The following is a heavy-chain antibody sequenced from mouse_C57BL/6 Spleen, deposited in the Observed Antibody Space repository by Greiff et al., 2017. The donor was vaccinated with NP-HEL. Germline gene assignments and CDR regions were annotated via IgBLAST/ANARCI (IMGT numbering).Heavy chain of an antibody. CDR2: IDPETGGT. CDR3: TRSGGGTWEYYAMDY. J-gene: IGHJ4*01. Sequence: VQLQQSGAELVRPGASVTLSCKASGYTFTDYEMHWVKQTPVHGLEWIGAIDPETGGTAYNQKFKGKAILTADKSSSTAYMELRSRTSEDSAVYYCTRSGGGTWEYYAMDYWGQGTSVTVSS. CDR1: GYTFTDYE. V-gene: IGHV1-15*01. D-gene: IGHD1-3*01.